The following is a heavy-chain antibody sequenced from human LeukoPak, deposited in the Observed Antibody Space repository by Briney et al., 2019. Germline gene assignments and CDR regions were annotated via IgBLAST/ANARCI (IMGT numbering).Heavy chain of an antibody. CDR3: ARHIGTYYDY. D-gene: IGHD2-21*01. V-gene: IGHV3-7*01. J-gene: IGHJ4*02. CDR2: IKQDGSEK. CDR1: GFTFSTYW. Sequence: PGGSLRLSCAASGFTFSTYWMSWVRQAPGEGLEWVANIKQDGSEKYYVNSVKARFTISRDNAKNSLYLQMDSLRAEDTAVYYCARHIGTYYDYWGQGTLVTVSS.